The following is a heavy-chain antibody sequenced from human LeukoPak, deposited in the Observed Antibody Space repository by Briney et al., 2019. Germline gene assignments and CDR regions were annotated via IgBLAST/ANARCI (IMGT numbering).Heavy chain of an antibody. Sequence: ASVKVSCKASGYGFSDYYMHWVRQAPGQGLEYMGWINPNSGDNSCAQKFQGRVAITRDTSITTAYMDLSRLTSDDTAVYYCARDRYGDGFAHFDYWGQGALVTVSS. D-gene: IGHD5-24*01. V-gene: IGHV1-2*02. CDR1: GYGFSDYY. CDR3: ARDRYGDGFAHFDY. J-gene: IGHJ4*02. CDR2: INPNSGDN.